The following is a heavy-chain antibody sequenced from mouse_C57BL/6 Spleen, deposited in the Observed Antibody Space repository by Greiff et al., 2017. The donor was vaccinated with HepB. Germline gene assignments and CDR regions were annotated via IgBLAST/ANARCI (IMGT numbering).Heavy chain of an antibody. V-gene: IGHV1-80*01. D-gene: IGHD6-1*01. CDR1: GYAFSSYW. CDR3: ARRGRQRYFDV. Sequence: VKLMESGAELVKPGASVKISCKASGYAFSSYWMNWVKQRPGKGLEWIGQIYPGDGDTNYNGKFKGKATLTADKSSSTAYMQLSSLTSEDSAVYFCARRGRQRYFDVWGTGTTVTVSS. CDR2: IYPGDGDT. J-gene: IGHJ1*03.